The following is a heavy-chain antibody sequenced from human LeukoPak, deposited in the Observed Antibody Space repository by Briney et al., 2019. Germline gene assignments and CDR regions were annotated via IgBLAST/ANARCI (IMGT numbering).Heavy chain of an antibody. J-gene: IGHJ4*02. CDR3: AKGASGCYHSPYDY. CDR1: GFTFSNYA. Sequence: GGSLRLSCAASGFTFSNYAMSWVRQAPGKGLEWVSDISVSGGSTYYADSVKGRFTISRDNSKNTLYLQVNSLRAEDTAVYYCAKGASGCYHSPYDYWGQGTLVTVSS. D-gene: IGHD1-26*01. V-gene: IGHV3-23*01. CDR2: ISVSGGST.